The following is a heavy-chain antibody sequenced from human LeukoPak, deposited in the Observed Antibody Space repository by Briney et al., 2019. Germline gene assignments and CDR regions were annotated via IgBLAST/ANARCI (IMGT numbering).Heavy chain of an antibody. V-gene: IGHV1-69*04. CDR1: GGTFSSYA. CDR2: IIPIFGIA. Sequence: ASVKVSCKASGGTFSSYAISWVRQAPGQGLEWMGRIIPIFGIANYAQKFQGRVTITADKSTRTAYMELSSLRSEDTAVYYCARGATVVTFDYWGQGTLVTVSS. D-gene: IGHD4-23*01. CDR3: ARGATVVTFDY. J-gene: IGHJ4*02.